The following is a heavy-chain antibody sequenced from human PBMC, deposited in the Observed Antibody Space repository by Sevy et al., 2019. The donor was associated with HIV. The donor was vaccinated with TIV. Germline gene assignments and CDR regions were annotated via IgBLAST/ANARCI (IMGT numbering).Heavy chain of an antibody. Sequence: ASVKVSCKASGYTFSNSAIHWVRQAPGQRPEWMGWFNAGNDNIKYSQKFQGRLTITRDTSATTVYMEMSSLRSEDTAVYYCARVGGTYFASGFEYWGQGTLVTVSS. CDR3: ARVGGTYFASGFEY. CDR2: FNAGNDNI. J-gene: IGHJ4*02. V-gene: IGHV1-3*01. CDR1: GYTFSNSA. D-gene: IGHD1-26*01.